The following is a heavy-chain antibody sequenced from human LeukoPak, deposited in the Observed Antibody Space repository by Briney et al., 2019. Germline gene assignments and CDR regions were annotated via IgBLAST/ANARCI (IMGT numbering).Heavy chain of an antibody. J-gene: IGHJ5*02. CDR3: ARGFDIVVVPAATGWFGP. CDR1: GGSFSGYY. D-gene: IGHD2-2*01. Sequence: PSETLSLTCAVYGGSFSGYYWSWIRQPPGKGLEWIGEINHSGSTNYNPSLKSRVTISVDTSKNQFSLKLSSVTAADTAVYYCARGFDIVVVPAATGWFGPWGQGTLVTVSS. V-gene: IGHV4-34*01. CDR2: INHSGST.